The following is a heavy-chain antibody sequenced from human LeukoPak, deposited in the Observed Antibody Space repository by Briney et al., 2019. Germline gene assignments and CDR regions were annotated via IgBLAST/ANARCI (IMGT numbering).Heavy chain of an antibody. CDR1: GFTFSSYA. Sequence: GGSLRLSCAASGFTFSSYAMSWVRQAPGKGLEWVSAISGSGGSTYYADSVKGRFTISRDNSKNTLYLQMNSLRAEDTAVYYCARDRHRLYYDSSGYLSYYFDYWGQGTLVTVSS. CDR2: ISGSGGST. D-gene: IGHD3-22*01. J-gene: IGHJ4*02. CDR3: ARDRHRLYYDSSGYLSYYFDY. V-gene: IGHV3-23*01.